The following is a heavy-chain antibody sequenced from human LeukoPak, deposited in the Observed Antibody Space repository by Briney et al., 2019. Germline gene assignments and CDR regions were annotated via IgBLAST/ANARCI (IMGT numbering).Heavy chain of an antibody. Sequence: GGSLRLTCAASGFTFSSYAMSWVRQAPGKGLEWVSAISHSGGSTYYADSVKGRFTVSRDNSKNTLYLQMNSLRAEDTAVYYCAKQASSHLEAYFDYWGQGTLVTVSS. CDR2: ISHSGGST. CDR3: AKQASSHLEAYFDY. V-gene: IGHV3-23*01. J-gene: IGHJ4*02. D-gene: IGHD6-13*01. CDR1: GFTFSSYA.